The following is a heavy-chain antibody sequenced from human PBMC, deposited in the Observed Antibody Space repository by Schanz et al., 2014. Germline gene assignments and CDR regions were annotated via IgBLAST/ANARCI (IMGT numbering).Heavy chain of an antibody. J-gene: IGHJ4*02. CDR1: GYTFTTYY. D-gene: IGHD6-13*01. V-gene: IGHV1-46*01. CDR3: ASSRAGYSSSWDFDY. Sequence: QVHLVQSGAEVKKPGASMKVSCKASGYTFTTYYMLWVRQAPGQGLEWMGIINPSGGSTRYGQKFQGRITVTTDTSTSTVYLELSSLRSEDTDVYYCASSRAGYSSSWDFDYWGQGTLVTVSS. CDR2: INPSGGST.